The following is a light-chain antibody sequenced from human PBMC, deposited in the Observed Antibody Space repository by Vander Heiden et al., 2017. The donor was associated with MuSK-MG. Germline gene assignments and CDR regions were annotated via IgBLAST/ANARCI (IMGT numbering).Light chain of an antibody. CDR3: QQCDSNPGVT. CDR1: QSISSY. V-gene: IGKV1-39*01. CDR2: AAS. J-gene: IGKJ5*01. Sequence: DIQMTQSPSSLSASVGDRVTITCRASQSISSYLNWYQQKPGKAPKLLIYAASSLQSGLPSRSSASGYGTDFTLTISSRQPEDFASYYCQQCDSNPGVTFGEGTQVEIK.